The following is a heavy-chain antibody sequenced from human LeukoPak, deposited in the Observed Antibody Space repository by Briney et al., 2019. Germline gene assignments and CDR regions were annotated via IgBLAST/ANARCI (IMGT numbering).Heavy chain of an antibody. J-gene: IGHJ2*01. V-gene: IGHV3-30-3*01. CDR3: ARDEGYTYGTYWYFDL. D-gene: IGHD5-18*01. CDR2: ISYDGSNK. CDR1: GFTFSSYA. Sequence: GGSLRLSCAASGFTFSSYAMHWVRQAPGKGLEWVAVISYDGSNKYYADSVKGRFTISRDNSKNTLYLQMNSLRAEDTAVYYCARDEGYTYGTYWYFDLWGRGTLVTVSS.